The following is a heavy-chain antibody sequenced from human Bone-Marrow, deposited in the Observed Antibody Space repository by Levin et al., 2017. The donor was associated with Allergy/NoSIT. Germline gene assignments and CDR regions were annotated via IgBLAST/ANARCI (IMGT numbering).Heavy chain of an antibody. D-gene: IGHD2-15*01. V-gene: IGHV4-34*01. CDR3: ARETYCSGGSCNEYLQR. Sequence: SETLSLTCAVYGGSFSGYYWSWIRQPPGKGLEWIGEINHSGSTNYNPSLKSRVTISVDTSKNQFSLKLSSVTAADTAVYYCARETYCSGGSCNEYLQRWGRSTLVAVAA. J-gene: IGHJ1*01. CDR2: INHSGST. CDR1: GGSFSGYY.